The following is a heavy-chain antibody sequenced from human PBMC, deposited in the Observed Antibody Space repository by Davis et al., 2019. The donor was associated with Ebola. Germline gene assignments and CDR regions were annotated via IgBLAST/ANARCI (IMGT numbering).Heavy chain of an antibody. J-gene: IGHJ6*02. Sequence: GSLRLSCAVYGGSFSGYYWSWIRQPPGKGLEWIGEINHSGSTNYNPSLKSRVTISVDTSKNQFSLKLSSVTAADTAVYYCARVRRGYCSGGSCYGTYYYYGMDVWGQGTTVTVSS. CDR3: ARVRRGYCSGGSCYGTYYYYGMDV. D-gene: IGHD2-15*01. CDR1: GGSFSGYY. V-gene: IGHV4-34*01. CDR2: INHSGST.